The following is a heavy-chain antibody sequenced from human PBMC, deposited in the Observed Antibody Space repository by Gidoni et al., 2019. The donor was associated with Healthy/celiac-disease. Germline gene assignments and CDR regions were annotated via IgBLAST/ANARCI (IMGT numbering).Heavy chain of an antibody. V-gene: IGHV3-21*01. CDR3: ARDLIAAAGHYYYYGMDV. CDR2: ISSSSSYR. D-gene: IGHD6-13*01. CDR1: GFTFSSYS. J-gene: IGHJ6*02. Sequence: EVQLVESGGGVVKPGGALRLSGAASGFTFSSYSRNWVRQAPGKGREWVSSISSSSSYRYYADAVKGRFTISRDNAKNSLYLQMNSLRAEDTAVYYCARDLIAAAGHYYYYGMDVWGQGTTVTVSS.